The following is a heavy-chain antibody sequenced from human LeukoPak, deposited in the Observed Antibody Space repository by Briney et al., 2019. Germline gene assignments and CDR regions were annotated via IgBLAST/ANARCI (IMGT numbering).Heavy chain of an antibody. CDR1: GFTFSSYN. J-gene: IGHJ6*02. D-gene: IGHD3-22*01. CDR3: ARVERYYDSSGYYYYYGMDV. V-gene: IGHV3-21*01. CDR2: ISSSSSYI. Sequence: GGSLRLSCAASGFTFSSYNMNWVRQAPGKGLEWVSSISSSSSYIYYADSVKGRFTISRDNAKNSLYLQMNSLRAEDTAVYYCARVERYYDSSGYYYYYGMDVWGQGTTVTVSS.